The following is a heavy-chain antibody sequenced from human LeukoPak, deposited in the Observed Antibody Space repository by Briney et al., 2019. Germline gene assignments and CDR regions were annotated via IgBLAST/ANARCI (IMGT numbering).Heavy chain of an antibody. Sequence: GGSLRLSCAASGFTFGSYGVHWVRQAPGKGLEWVAFIRHDGSDKYYADSVKGRFTISRDNSKSTLYLQMNSLRAEDTAVYYCAKDFRYDSSGYQPTDYWGQGTLVTVSS. CDR2: IRHDGSDK. CDR3: AKDFRYDSSGYQPTDY. D-gene: IGHD3-22*01. CDR1: GFTFGSYG. V-gene: IGHV3-30*02. J-gene: IGHJ4*02.